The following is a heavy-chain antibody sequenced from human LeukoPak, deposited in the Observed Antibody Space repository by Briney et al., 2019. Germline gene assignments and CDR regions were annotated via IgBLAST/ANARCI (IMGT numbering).Heavy chain of an antibody. CDR2: IYYSGST. J-gene: IGHJ4*02. D-gene: IGHD6-13*01. CDR1: GGSISSSSYY. CDR3: ASEVLVVAAAGTFPPDY. V-gene: IGHV4-39*01. Sequence: SETLSFTCTVSGGSISSSSYYWGWIRQPPGKGLEWIGSIYYSGSTYYNPSLKSRVTMSVDTSKNQFSLKLSSVTAADTAVYYCASEVLVVAAAGTFPPDYWGQGTLVTVSS.